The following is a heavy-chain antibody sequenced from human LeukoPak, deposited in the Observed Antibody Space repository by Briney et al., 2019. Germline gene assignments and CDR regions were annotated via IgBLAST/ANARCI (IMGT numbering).Heavy chain of an antibody. CDR3: ARDKIFYDSTGYMISAFDI. Sequence: GGSLRLSCAASGFTFSSYAMRWVRQAPGKGLEWVAVISYDGSNKYYADSVKGRFTISRDNSKNTLYLQMNSLRAEDTAVYYCARDKIFYDSTGYMISAFDIWGQGTMVTDSS. D-gene: IGHD3-22*01. CDR2: ISYDGSNK. CDR1: GFTFSSYA. V-gene: IGHV3-30-3*01. J-gene: IGHJ3*02.